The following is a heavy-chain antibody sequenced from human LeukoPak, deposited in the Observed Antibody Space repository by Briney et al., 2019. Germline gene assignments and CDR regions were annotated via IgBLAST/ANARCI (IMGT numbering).Heavy chain of an antibody. Sequence: GGSLRLSCAASGFTFSSYAMHWVRQAPGKGLEWVAVISYDGSNKYYADSVKGRFTISRDNSKNTLYLQMNSLRAEDTAVYYCARDKDSHRYSYGWFFDYWGQGTLVTVSS. CDR1: GFTFSSYA. V-gene: IGHV3-30-3*01. D-gene: IGHD5-18*01. CDR3: ARDKDSHRYSYGWFFDY. CDR2: ISYDGSNK. J-gene: IGHJ4*02.